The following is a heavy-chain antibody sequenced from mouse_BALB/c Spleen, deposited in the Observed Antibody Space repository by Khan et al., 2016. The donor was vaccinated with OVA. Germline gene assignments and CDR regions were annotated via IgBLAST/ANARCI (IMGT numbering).Heavy chain of an antibody. Sequence: EVQLQQSGPELMKPGASVKISCKASGYSFTSYYIHWMMQSHGKSLEWIGYIDPFSGGPTYNQKFKGQATLTVDKSSSTAYILLSNLTSEDSAVYYCAKHGFVAWFTYWGQGTLVTVSA. D-gene: IGHD2-2*01. CDR3: AKHGFVAWFTY. J-gene: IGHJ3*01. V-gene: IGHV1S135*01. CDR2: IDPFSGGP. CDR1: GYSFTSYY.